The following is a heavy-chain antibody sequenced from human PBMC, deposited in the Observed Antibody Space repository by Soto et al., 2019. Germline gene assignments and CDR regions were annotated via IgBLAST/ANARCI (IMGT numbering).Heavy chain of an antibody. CDR3: ASHRDYPGDF. D-gene: IGHD3-10*01. V-gene: IGHV4-39*01. J-gene: IGHJ4*02. Sequence: GTLSLTSTVSGGFISSTSYYWGLIRQPQGKGLEWIGSIYYTGYTYYNPSLKSRLTISVDTSKNQFSLKLSSVTAADTAVYYCASHRDYPGDFWGQGIMVTGSS. CDR1: GGFISSTSYY. CDR2: IYYTGYT.